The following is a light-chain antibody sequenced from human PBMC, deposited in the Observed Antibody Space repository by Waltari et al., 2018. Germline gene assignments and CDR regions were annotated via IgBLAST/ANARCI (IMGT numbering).Light chain of an antibody. CDR1: SSDIGGYRY. CDR2: DVS. V-gene: IGLV2-14*01. Sequence: QSALTQPASVSGSPGQSITISCTGTSSDIGGYRYVSWYQQHPGKAPQPMCYDVSKRPSGVSHRFSGSKSGNTASLTISGLQAEDEADYYCSSYTSSSTYVFGTGTKVTVL. J-gene: IGLJ1*01. CDR3: SSYTSSSTYV.